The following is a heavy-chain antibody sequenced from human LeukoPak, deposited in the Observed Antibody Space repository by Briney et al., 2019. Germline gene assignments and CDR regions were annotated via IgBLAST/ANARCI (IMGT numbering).Heavy chain of an antibody. CDR3: ATYSSFDY. CDR1: GYTFTDYY. Sequence: ASVTVSFKASGYTFTDYYMHWVRQAPGQGLEWMGWINPNSDITNYAQKFQGRVTMTRDTSITTAYMELSRLRSDDSAVYYCATYSSFDYWGQGTLVTVSS. CDR2: INPNSDIT. J-gene: IGHJ4*02. V-gene: IGHV1-2*02. D-gene: IGHD2-21*01.